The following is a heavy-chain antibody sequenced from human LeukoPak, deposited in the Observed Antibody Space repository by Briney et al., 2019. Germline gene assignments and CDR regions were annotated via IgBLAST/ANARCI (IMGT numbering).Heavy chain of an antibody. CDR2: IVVGSGNT. CDR1: GFTFTSSA. J-gene: IGHJ6*03. D-gene: IGHD1-1*01. Sequence: GASVKVSCKASGFTFTSSAVQWVRQARGQRLEWIGWIVVGSGNTNYAQKFQERVTITRDMSTSTAYMELSSLRSEDTAVYYCAAQTTSPTYYYYYYMDVWGKGTTVTVSS. V-gene: IGHV1-58*01. CDR3: AAQTTSPTYYYYYYMDV.